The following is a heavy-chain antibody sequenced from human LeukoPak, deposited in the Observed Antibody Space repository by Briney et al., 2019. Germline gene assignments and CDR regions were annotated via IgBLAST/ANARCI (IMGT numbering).Heavy chain of an antibody. Sequence: GGSLRLSCAASGFTFSSYAMHWVRQAPGKGLEWVAVISYDGSNKYYADSVKGRFTISRDNSKNTLYLQMNSLRAEDTAVYYCARDGGSLHCGGDCYSGGWCDYWGQGTLVTVSS. CDR2: ISYDGSNK. J-gene: IGHJ4*02. CDR3: ARDGGSLHCGGDCYSGGWCDY. D-gene: IGHD2-21*02. CDR1: GFTFSSYA. V-gene: IGHV3-30-3*01.